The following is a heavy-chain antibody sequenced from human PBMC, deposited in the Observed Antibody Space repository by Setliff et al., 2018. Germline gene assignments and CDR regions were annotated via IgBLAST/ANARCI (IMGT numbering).Heavy chain of an antibody. D-gene: IGHD3-3*01. CDR1: GYTFTSYD. CDR3: ARGGGQIHYDFWSGYFSDPQPNYYYYYMDG. CDR2: MNPNSGNT. Sequence: ASVKVSCKASGYTFTSYDINWVRQATGQGLEWMGWMNPNSGNTGYAQKFQGRVTITRNTSISTAYMELSSLRSEDTAVYYCARGGGQIHYDFWSGYFSDPQPNYYYYYMDGWGKGTTVTVS. J-gene: IGHJ6*03. V-gene: IGHV1-8*03.